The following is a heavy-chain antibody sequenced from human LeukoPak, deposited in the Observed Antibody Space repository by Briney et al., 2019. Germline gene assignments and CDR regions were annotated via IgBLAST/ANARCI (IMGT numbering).Heavy chain of an antibody. CDR2: ISYSGST. J-gene: IGHJ4*02. CDR1: GASITSYY. D-gene: IGHD4-17*01. CDR3: ARGRVARRSFTVTASYYFDY. V-gene: IGHV4-59*12. Sequence: SESLSLTCTVSGASITSYYWSWNRQPPGKGLEWIGYISYSGSTNYNPSLKSRVTISLDTSKNQFSLKLSSVTAADTAVYYCARGRVARRSFTVTASYYFDYWGQGTLVTVSS.